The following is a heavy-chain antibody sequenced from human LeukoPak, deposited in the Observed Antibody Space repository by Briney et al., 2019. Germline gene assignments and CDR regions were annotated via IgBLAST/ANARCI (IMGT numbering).Heavy chain of an antibody. V-gene: IGHV4-38-2*02. CDR1: GYCISSGYY. CDR2: IYHSGST. CDR3: ARDPDY. Sequence: SETLSLTCTVSGYCISSGYYWGWIRQPPGKGLEWIGSIYHSGSTYYNPSLKSRVTISVDTSKNQFSLKLSSVTAADTAVYYCARDPDYWGQGTLVTVSS. J-gene: IGHJ4*02.